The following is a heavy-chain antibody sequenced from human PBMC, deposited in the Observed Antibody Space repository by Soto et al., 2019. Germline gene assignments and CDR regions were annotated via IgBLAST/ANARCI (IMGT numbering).Heavy chain of an antibody. CDR1: GYTFTGYY. CDR3: ARAMVRGVILLSIYYYGMDV. CDR2: INPNSGGT. Sequence: ASVKVSCKASGYTFTGYYMHWVRQAPGQGLEWMGWINPNSGGTNYAQKFQGGVTMTRDTSISTAYMELSRLRSDDTAVYYCARAMVRGVILLSIYYYGMDVWGQGTTVTVSS. V-gene: IGHV1-2*02. D-gene: IGHD3-10*01. J-gene: IGHJ6*02.